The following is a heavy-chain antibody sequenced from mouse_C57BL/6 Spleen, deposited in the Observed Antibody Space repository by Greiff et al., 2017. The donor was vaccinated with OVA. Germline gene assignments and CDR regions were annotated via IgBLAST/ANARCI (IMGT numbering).Heavy chain of an antibody. D-gene: IGHD1-1*01. CDR1: GYTFTDYY. V-gene: IGHV1-77*01. CDR2: IGPGSGSP. Sequence: QVQLQQPGAELVKPGASVKISCKASGYTFTDYYINWVKQRPGQGLEWIGTIGPGSGSPYYNEKFTGKATLTADKSSSPASMQLSSLTTEDSAVYVYASWYTTEYGYDDWGQGTTLTVSS. CDR3: ASWYTTEYGYDD. J-gene: IGHJ2*01.